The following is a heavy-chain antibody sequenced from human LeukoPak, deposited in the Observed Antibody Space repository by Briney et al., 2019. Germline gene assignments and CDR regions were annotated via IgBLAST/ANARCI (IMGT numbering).Heavy chain of an antibody. J-gene: IGHJ4*02. CDR2: IYTSGST. V-gene: IGHV4-61*02. CDR1: GGSISSTSYY. D-gene: IGHD7-27*01. CDR3: ARDGGTGDRPY. Sequence: PSETLSLTCTVSGGSISSTSYYWSWIRQPAGKGLEWIGRIYTSGSTNYNPSLKSRVTISVDKSKNQFSLKLSSVTAADTAVYYCARDGGTGDRPYWGQGTLVTVSS.